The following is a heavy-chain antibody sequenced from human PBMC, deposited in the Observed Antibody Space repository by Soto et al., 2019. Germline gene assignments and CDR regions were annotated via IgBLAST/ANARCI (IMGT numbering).Heavy chain of an antibody. CDR2: ISGSGGST. J-gene: IGHJ4*02. V-gene: IGHV3-23*01. Sequence: WGSLRLSCAASGFTFSSYAMSWVRQAPGKGLEWVSAISGSGGSTYYADSVKGRFTISRDNSKNTLYLQMNSLRAEDTAVYYCAKSQEWLRLTPYYFDYWGQGTLVTVSS. CDR1: GFTFSSYA. CDR3: AKSQEWLRLTPYYFDY. D-gene: IGHD5-12*01.